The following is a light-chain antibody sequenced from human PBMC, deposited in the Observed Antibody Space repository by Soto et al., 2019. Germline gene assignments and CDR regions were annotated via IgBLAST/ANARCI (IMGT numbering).Light chain of an antibody. V-gene: IGKV3-20*01. CDR2: GAS. CDR3: QQYGSSPRT. J-gene: IGKJ2*01. Sequence: EIVLTQSPGTLSLSPGERATLSCRASQSVSSSYLAWYQQKPGQAPRLLIYGASSRATGIPDRFSGSGSGTDFTLTISRLEPEDVAVYYCQQYGSSPRTFGQGTMLEIK. CDR1: QSVSSSY.